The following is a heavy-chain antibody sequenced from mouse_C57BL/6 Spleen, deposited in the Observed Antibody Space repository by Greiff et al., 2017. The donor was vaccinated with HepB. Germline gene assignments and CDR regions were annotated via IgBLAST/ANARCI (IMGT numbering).Heavy chain of an antibody. D-gene: IGHD2-3*01. CDR3: ARGRDDGPWFAY. CDR1: GFSLTSYG. Sequence: VQLQQSGPGLVQPSQSLSITCTVSGFSLTSYGVHWVRQSPGKGLEWLGVIWSGGSTDYNAAFISRLSISKDNSKSQVFFKMNSLQADDTAIYYCARGRDDGPWFAYWGQGTLVTVSA. J-gene: IGHJ3*01. V-gene: IGHV2-2*01. CDR2: IWSGGST.